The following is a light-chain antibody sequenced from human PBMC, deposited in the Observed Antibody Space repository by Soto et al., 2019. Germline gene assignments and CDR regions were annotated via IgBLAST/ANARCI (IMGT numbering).Light chain of an antibody. CDR1: SSDVGAYNY. CDR3: SSFASSNTWV. J-gene: IGLJ3*02. CDR2: EGT. V-gene: IGLV2-8*01. Sequence: QSVLTQPPSASGSPGQSVTISCTGTSSDVGAYNYVSWYQQHAGKAPKLVIYEGTKRPSGVPDRFSGSKSANTASLTVSGLQADDEADYYCSSFASSNTWVFGGGTKLTVL.